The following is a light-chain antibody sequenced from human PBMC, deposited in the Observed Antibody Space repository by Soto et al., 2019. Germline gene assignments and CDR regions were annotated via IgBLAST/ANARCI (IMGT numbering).Light chain of an antibody. Sequence: EIVLTQSPATLSLSPGERATLSCRASQSVSSYLAWYQQKPGQAPRLLIYDASNRATGIPARFSGSGSRTDFTLPISSLEPEDFAVYYCQQRSNWPTTFGQGTKVEIK. CDR1: QSVSSY. V-gene: IGKV3-11*01. CDR2: DAS. CDR3: QQRSNWPTT. J-gene: IGKJ1*01.